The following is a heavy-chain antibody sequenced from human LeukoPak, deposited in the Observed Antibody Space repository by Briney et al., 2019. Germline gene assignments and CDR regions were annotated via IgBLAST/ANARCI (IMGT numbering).Heavy chain of an antibody. CDR3: ARMKLRGATPDWFDP. CDR1: GYIFTSYD. Sequence: ASVKVSCKSSGYIFTSYDINWVRQATCQGLEWMGWMNPNSGNTGYAQKFQGRVTMTRNTSISTAYMELSSLRSEDTAVYYCARMKLRGATPDWFDPWGQGTLVTVSS. V-gene: IGHV1-8*01. CDR2: MNPNSGNT. J-gene: IGHJ5*02. D-gene: IGHD1-26*01.